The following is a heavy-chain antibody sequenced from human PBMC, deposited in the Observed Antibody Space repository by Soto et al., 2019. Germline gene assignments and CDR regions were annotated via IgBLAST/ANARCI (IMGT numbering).Heavy chain of an antibody. V-gene: IGHV3-53*01. CDR2: IYSGGST. CDR3: ARVSRDSSSGGNWFDP. Sequence: GGSLRLSCAASGFTVSSNYMSWVRQAPGKGLEWVSVIYSGGSTYYADSVKGRFTISRDNSKNTLYLQMNSLRAEDTAVYYCARVSRDSSSGGNWFDPWGQGTLVTVSS. J-gene: IGHJ5*02. D-gene: IGHD6-6*01. CDR1: GFTVSSNY.